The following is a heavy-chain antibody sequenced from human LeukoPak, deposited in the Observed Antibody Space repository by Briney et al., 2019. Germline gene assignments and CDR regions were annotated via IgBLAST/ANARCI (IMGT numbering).Heavy chain of an antibody. CDR1: GFTFSSYA. CDR2: ISGSGGST. J-gene: IGHJ1*01. D-gene: IGHD1-26*01. Sequence: PGGSLRLSCAASGFTFSSYAMSWVRQAPGKGLEWVSAISGSGGSTYYADSVKGRFTISRDNSKNTLYLQMNSLRAEDTAVYYCAKGPISDSGEGHFQHWGQGTLVTVSS. V-gene: IGHV3-23*01. CDR3: AKGPISDSGEGHFQH.